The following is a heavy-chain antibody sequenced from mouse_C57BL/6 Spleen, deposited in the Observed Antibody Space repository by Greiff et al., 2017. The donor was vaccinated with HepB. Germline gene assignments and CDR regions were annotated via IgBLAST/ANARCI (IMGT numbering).Heavy chain of an antibody. D-gene: IGHD2-4*01. CDR3: TKGYYDYLHYFDY. Sequence: VQLQQSGAELVRPGASVKLSCTASGFNIKDDYMHWVKQRPEQGLEWIGWIDPENGDTEYASKFQDKATITADTSSNTAYLQLSSLTSEDTAVYYCTKGYYDYLHYFDYWGQGTTLTVSS. CDR1: GFNIKDDY. J-gene: IGHJ2*01. CDR2: IDPENGDT. V-gene: IGHV14-4*01.